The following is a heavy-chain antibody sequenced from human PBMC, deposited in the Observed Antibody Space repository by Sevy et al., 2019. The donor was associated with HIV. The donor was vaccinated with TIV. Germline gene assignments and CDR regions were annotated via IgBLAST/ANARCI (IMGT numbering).Heavy chain of an antibody. J-gene: IGHJ3*02. V-gene: IGHV3-53*01. CDR1: GFTVSSNY. Sequence: GGSLRLSCAASGFTVSSNYMSWVRQAPGKGLEWVSVIYSGGSTYYADSVKGRFTISRDNSKNTLYLQMNSLRAEDTAGYYCGRGGGYDYVWGSYRHPDIWGQGTMVTVSS. D-gene: IGHD3-16*02. CDR3: GRGGGYDYVWGSYRHPDI. CDR2: IYSGGST.